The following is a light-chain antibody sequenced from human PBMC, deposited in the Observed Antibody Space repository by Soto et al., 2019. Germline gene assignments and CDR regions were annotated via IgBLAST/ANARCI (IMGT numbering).Light chain of an antibody. Sequence: EIVMTQSPATLSVSPGEGVTLSCRASQSVSSNLAWYQQRPGQAPRLLIYGASTRATGIPARFSGSGSGTEFTLTISSLQSEDFAVYYCQQYNNWSPITFGQGTRLEIK. CDR2: GAS. J-gene: IGKJ5*01. V-gene: IGKV3-15*01. CDR3: QQYNNWSPIT. CDR1: QSVSSN.